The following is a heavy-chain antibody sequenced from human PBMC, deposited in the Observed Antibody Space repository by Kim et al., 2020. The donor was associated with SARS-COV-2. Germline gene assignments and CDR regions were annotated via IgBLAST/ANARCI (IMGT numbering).Heavy chain of an antibody. D-gene: IGHD6-19*01. CDR2: ISYDGSNK. CDR3: ARDVSGVAVAGGY. V-gene: IGHV3-30*04. J-gene: IGHJ4*02. CDR1: GFTFSSYA. Sequence: GGSLRLSCAASGFTFSSYAMHWVRQAPGKGLEWVAVISYDGSNKYYADSVKGRFTISRDNSKNTLYLQMNSLRAEDTAVYYCARDVSGVAVAGGYWGQGTLVTVSS.